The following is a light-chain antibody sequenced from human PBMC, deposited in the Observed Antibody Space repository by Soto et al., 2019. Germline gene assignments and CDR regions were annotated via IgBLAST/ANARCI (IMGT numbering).Light chain of an antibody. CDR2: EVS. J-gene: IGLJ1*01. Sequence: QSVLTQPASMSGSPGQSITISCTGTSSDVGNYNLVSWYQQHPGKAPKLIIYEVSKRPSGVSNRFSGPKSGNTASLTISGLQAEDEADYYCCSYAGSSTLDVFGTGTKVTVL. V-gene: IGLV2-23*02. CDR3: CSYAGSSTLDV. CDR1: SSDVGNYNL.